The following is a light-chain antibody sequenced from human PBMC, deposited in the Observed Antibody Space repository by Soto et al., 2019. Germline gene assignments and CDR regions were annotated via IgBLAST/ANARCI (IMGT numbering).Light chain of an antibody. J-gene: IGKJ1*01. CDR3: QQYNNWGT. CDR2: GAA. CDR1: QSVSSN. Sequence: EVVMTQSPATLSVSPGERATLSCRASQSVSSNLAWYQQKPGQAPRLLIYGAATRATGIPARFSGSGSGTEFPLAISSLQSEVFAVYYCQQYNNWGTFGQGTKVEIK. V-gene: IGKV3-15*01.